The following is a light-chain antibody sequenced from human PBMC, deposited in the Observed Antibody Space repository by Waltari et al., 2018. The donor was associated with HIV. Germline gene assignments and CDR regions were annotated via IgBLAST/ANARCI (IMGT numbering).Light chain of an antibody. CDR2: GAS. CDR1: QSVSSN. Sequence: EIVMTQSPATLSVSPGERATLSCRASQSVSSNLAWYQQKPGQAPRLLIYGASTRATGIPARLSGSGSGTEFTLTISSLQSEDFAVYYCQQYNNWPPRYTFGQGTKLEIK. J-gene: IGKJ2*01. CDR3: QQYNNWPPRYT. V-gene: IGKV3-15*01.